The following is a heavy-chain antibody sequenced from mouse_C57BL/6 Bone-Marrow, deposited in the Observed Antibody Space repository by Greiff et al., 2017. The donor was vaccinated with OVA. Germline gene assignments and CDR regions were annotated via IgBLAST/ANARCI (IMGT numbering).Heavy chain of an antibody. D-gene: IGHD2-4*01. J-gene: IGHJ2*01. V-gene: IGHV1-26*01. CDR3: ASSLYSDYVYYFDY. CDR2: LNPNNGGT. Sequence: EVQLQQSGPELVKPGASVKISCKASGYTFTDYYMNWVKQSHGKSLEWIGDLNPNNGGTSYTQKFKGQATLTVAKSSSSAYMEVRVLTSENSAVYYCASSLYSDYVYYFDYGGQGTTLTVSS. CDR1: GYTFTDYY.